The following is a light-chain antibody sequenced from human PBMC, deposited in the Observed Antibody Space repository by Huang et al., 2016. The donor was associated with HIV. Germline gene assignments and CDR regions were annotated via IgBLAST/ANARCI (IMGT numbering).Light chain of an antibody. V-gene: IGKV3-15*01. Sequence: EIVMTQSPATLSVSPGERATLSCRASQSVATNLAWYQQKPGQAPRLLIYGASTRATVIPARFIGSGSGTEFTLTITRLQSEDFAVYYCQQYNKWPRTFGQGTKVEIK. CDR2: GAS. J-gene: IGKJ1*01. CDR3: QQYNKWPRT. CDR1: QSVATN.